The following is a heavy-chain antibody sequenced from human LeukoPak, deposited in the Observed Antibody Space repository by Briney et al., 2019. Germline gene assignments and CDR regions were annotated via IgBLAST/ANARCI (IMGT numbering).Heavy chain of an antibody. CDR3: ARSDYYYGMDV. Sequence: SETLSLTCTVSGGSISSYYWGRIRQPPGKGLEWIGYIYYSGSTNYNPSLKSRVTISVDTSKNQFSLNLSSVTAADTAVYYCARSDYYYGMDVWGQGTTVTVSS. CDR2: IYYSGST. CDR1: GGSISSYY. J-gene: IGHJ6*02. V-gene: IGHV4-59*01.